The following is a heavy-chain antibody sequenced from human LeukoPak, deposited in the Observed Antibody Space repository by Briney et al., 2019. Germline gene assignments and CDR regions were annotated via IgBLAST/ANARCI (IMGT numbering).Heavy chain of an antibody. V-gene: IGHV4-59*01. CDR3: ARVAPGSCGGSCYALDY. J-gene: IGHJ4*02. D-gene: IGHD2-15*01. Sequence: MPSETLSLTCTVSGGSMSRYYWSWIRQPPGKGLEWIGYIYSGSTNYNPSLKSRVTISVDTSKNQFSLKVSSVTAADTAVYYCARVAPGSCGGSCYALDYWGQGTLVTVSS. CDR2: IYSGST. CDR1: GGSMSRYY.